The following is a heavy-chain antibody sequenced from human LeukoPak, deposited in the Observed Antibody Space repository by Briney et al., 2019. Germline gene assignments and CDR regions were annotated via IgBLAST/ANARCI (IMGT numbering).Heavy chain of an antibody. D-gene: IGHD2-2*03. CDR1: GCTFTSYG. Sequence: GASVKVSCKPSGCTFTSYGISWVRQAPGQGLEWMGWISAYNGDTNYAQKLQGRVTMTTDTSTSTAYMELRSLRSDDTAVYYCARDYGMDIVVVPAAISVTRFDYWGQGTLVTVSS. V-gene: IGHV1-18*01. J-gene: IGHJ4*02. CDR2: ISAYNGDT. CDR3: ARDYGMDIVVVPAAISVTRFDY.